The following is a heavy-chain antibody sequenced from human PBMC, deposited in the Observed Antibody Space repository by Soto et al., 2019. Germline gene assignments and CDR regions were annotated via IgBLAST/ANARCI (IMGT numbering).Heavy chain of an antibody. CDR2: IYYSGST. J-gene: IGHJ5*02. CDR1: GGSISSGDYY. D-gene: IGHD2-15*01. CDR3: ASAIVVVVAATPIKGWFDP. Sequence: PSDTLSLTCTVSGGSISSGDYYWSWIRQPPGKGLEWIGYIYYSGSTYYNPSLKSRVTISVDTSKNQFSLKLSSVTAADTAVYYCASAIVVVVAATPIKGWFDPWGQGTLVTVSS. V-gene: IGHV4-30-4*01.